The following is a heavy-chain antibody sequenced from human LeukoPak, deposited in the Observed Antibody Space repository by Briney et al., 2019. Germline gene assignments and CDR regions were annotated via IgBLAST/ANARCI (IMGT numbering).Heavy chain of an antibody. J-gene: IGHJ4*02. D-gene: IGHD5-18*01. CDR2: IIGSGGST. Sequence: GGSLRLSCAASGLTFSSYAMSWVRQAPGKGLEWVSAIIGSGGSTYYADSVKGRFTISRDNSKDTLYLQMNSLKADDTAVYYCAKEPYSYGYYGFDHWGQGTLVTVSS. CDR3: AKEPYSYGYYGFDH. CDR1: GLTFSSYA. V-gene: IGHV3-23*01.